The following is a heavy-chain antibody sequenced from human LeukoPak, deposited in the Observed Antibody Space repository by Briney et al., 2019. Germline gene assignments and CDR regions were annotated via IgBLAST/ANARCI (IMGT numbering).Heavy chain of an antibody. D-gene: IGHD5-12*01. CDR1: GFTFSSYS. V-gene: IGHV3-23*01. CDR3: VLTGYSTNIYPFDP. CDR2: ISGSGNKT. Sequence: GGSLRLSCAASGFTFSSYSMNWVRQAPGKGLEWVSAISGSGNKTYFADSVKGRFTISRDNSKSTLYLQMNSLRAEDTAIYYCVLTGYSTNIYPFDPWGQGSLVTVSS. J-gene: IGHJ5*02.